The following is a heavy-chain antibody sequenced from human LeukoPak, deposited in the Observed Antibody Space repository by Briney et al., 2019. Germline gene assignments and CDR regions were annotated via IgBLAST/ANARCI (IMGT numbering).Heavy chain of an antibody. CDR2: IIPMFDMT. V-gene: IGHV1-69*02. J-gene: IGHJ6*02. CDR3: ARNHYYGSGRFRMDYGMDV. CDR1: GGTFSTYT. D-gene: IGHD3-10*01. Sequence: SVEVSCKASGGTFSTYTITWVRQAPGQGPEWMGRIIPMFDMTTYAQKFQGRVTITVDKSTSTAYMELSSLRSEDTAVYYCARNHYYGSGRFRMDYGMDVWGQGTTVTVSS.